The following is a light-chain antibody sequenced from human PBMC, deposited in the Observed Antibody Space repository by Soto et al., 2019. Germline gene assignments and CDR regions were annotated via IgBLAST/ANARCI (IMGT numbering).Light chain of an antibody. J-gene: IGLJ1*01. Sequence: QSALTQPPSVSGSPGHSVAISCTGTSSDVDNYNRVSWYQQPPGTAPKLMIYEVSNRPSGAPDRFSGSKSGNTASLTISGLQAEDEADYYCCSYTTSSTYVFGTGTKVTVL. V-gene: IGLV2-18*02. CDR1: SSDVDNYNR. CDR2: EVS. CDR3: CSYTTSSTYV.